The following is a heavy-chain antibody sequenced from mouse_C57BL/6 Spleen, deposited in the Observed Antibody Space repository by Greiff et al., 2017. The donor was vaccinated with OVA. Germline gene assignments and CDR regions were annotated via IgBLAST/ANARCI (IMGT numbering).Heavy chain of an antibody. CDR3: ARRGGYYGYFDV. CDR1: GYAFSRSW. Sequence: QVPLQQSGPELVPPGASVPISCQASGYAFSRSWMNWVKQRPGKGLEWLCRLSPCSLAPHYNGKFKGKATLTADKSSSTAYMQLSSLTSEDSAVYFCARRGGYYGYFDVWGTGTTVTVSS. V-gene: IGHV1-82*01. J-gene: IGHJ1*03. D-gene: IGHD2-2*01. CDR2: LSPCSLAP.